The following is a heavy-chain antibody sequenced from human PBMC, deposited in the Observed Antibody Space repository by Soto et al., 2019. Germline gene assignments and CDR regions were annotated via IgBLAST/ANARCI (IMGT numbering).Heavy chain of an antibody. CDR2: MYYNGNT. J-gene: IGHJ4*02. CDR1: GGSISGGGYY. V-gene: IGHV4-31*03. CDR3: ARDGAYCSSIGCQNPFDH. D-gene: IGHD2-2*01. Sequence: QVQLQESGLGLVQPSQTLSLSCTVSGGSISGGGYYWNWIRQLPGKGLESIGYMYYNGNTYYNPYLQRRVTSSFGTSHEQFSLRLTSVTAADTAVYFCARDGAYCSSIGCQNPFDHWGQGTLVTVSS.